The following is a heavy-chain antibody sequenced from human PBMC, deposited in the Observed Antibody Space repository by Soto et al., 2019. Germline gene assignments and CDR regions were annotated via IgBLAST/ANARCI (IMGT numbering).Heavy chain of an antibody. CDR1: RDSVTSNVW. J-gene: IGHJ4*02. D-gene: IGHD6-19*01. CDR3: ARDAAVPGESDRFDY. V-gene: IGHV4-4*02. Sequence: SETLSLTCAVSRDSVTSNVWWSWVRQPPGKGLEWIGEAYHNGLTDYNPSLKSRVTMSVDTSKNEFSLKLTSLTAADTAIYYCARDAAVPGESDRFDYWGQGTLVTVSS. CDR2: AYHNGLT.